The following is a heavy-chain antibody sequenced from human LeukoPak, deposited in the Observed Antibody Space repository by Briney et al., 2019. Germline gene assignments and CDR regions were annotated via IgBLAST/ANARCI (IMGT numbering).Heavy chain of an antibody. CDR3: GGLAVFDY. CDR1: GFTVSNNY. D-gene: IGHD2-15*01. CDR2: LSSGDNT. J-gene: IGHJ4*02. Sequence: GGSLKLSCAASGFTVSNNYMSWVRQAPGRGLEWVSALSSGDNTHYADSVNGRFTISRDNSKNTLYLQMNSLRAEDTAVYYCGGLAVFDYWGQGTLVTVSS. V-gene: IGHV3-66*02.